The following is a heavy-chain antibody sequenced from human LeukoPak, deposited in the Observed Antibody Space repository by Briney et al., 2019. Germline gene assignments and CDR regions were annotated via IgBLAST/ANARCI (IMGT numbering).Heavy chain of an antibody. CDR2: IYTSGST. V-gene: IGHV4-61*02. CDR1: GGSISSGSYY. J-gene: IGHJ1*01. Sequence: ASQTLSLTCTVSGGSISSGSYYWSWIRQPAGKGLEWIGRIYTSGSTNYNPSLKSRVTISVDTSKNQFSLKLSSVTAADTAVYYCASTGYYRVAEYFQHWGQGTLVTVSS. D-gene: IGHD3-10*01. CDR3: ASTGYYRVAEYFQH.